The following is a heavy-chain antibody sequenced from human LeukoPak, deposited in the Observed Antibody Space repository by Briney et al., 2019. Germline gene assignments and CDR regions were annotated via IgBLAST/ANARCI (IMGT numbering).Heavy chain of an antibody. D-gene: IGHD3/OR15-3a*01. V-gene: IGHV3-23*01. CDR1: GFTFSNYA. CDR3: AKHFCTGLDCSLFDS. CDR2: ISDSGGNT. J-gene: IGHJ4*02. Sequence: PGGSLRLSCAASGFTFSNYAMSWVRQAPGEGLEWVSSISDSGGNTYYADSVKGRFIISRDNSKNTLSLQLNSLRPEDTALYYCAKHFCTGLDCSLFDSWGQGTLVTVSS.